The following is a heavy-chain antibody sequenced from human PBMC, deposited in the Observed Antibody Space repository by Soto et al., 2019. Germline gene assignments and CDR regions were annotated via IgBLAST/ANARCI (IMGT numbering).Heavy chain of an antibody. CDR2: INHSGST. CDR3: ARRRRTYSSGFDY. J-gene: IGHJ4*02. Sequence: QVQLQQWGAGLLKPSETLSLTCAVYGGSFSGYYWSWIRQPPGKGLEWIGEINHSGSTNYNPSLKSRVTISVDTSKNQCSLKLSSVTAADTAVYYCARRRRTYSSGFDYWGQGTLVTVSS. V-gene: IGHV4-34*01. D-gene: IGHD3-22*01. CDR1: GGSFSGYY.